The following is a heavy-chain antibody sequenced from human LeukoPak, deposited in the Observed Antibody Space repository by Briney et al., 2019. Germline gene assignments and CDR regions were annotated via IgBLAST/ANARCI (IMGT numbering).Heavy chain of an antibody. CDR1: GYTFTSYG. CDR2: ISAYNGNT. CDR3: ARANYYDSSGYFNPLDY. J-gene: IGHJ4*02. V-gene: IGHV1-18*01. Sequence: ASVKVSCKASGYTFTSYGISWVRQAPGQGLEWMGWISAYNGNTNYAQKLQGRVTMTTDTSTSTAYMELRSLRSDDTAVYYCARANYYDSSGYFNPLDYWGQGTLVTVSS. D-gene: IGHD3-22*01.